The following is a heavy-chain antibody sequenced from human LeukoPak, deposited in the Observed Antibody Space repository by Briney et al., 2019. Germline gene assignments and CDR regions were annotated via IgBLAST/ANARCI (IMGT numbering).Heavy chain of an antibody. Sequence: ASVKVSCKASGYTFTGYYMHWVRQAPGQGLEWMGWISAYNGNTNYAQKLQGRVTMTTDTSTSTAYMELRSLRSDDTAVYYCARDRVPGVAVAGFFDYWGQGTLVTVSS. J-gene: IGHJ4*02. CDR3: ARDRVPGVAVAGFFDY. CDR1: GYTFTGYY. V-gene: IGHV1-18*04. CDR2: ISAYNGNT. D-gene: IGHD6-19*01.